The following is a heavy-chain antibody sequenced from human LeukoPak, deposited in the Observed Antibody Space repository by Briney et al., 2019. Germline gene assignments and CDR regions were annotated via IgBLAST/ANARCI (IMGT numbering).Heavy chain of an antibody. CDR2: LSGSDGSA. CDR1: GFTFSGYD. Sequence: GGSLRLSCAASGFTFSGYDMSWVRQALGKGLEWVSALSGSDGSAHYADSVKGRFTISRDNSKNTLYLQMNSLRAEDTAVYYCRTIFGVVNWFDPWGQGTLVTVSS. CDR3: RTIFGVVNWFDP. D-gene: IGHD3-3*01. V-gene: IGHV3-23*01. J-gene: IGHJ5*02.